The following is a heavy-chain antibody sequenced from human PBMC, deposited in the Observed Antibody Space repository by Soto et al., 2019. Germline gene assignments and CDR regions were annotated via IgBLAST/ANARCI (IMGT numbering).Heavy chain of an antibody. J-gene: IGHJ5*02. V-gene: IGHV4-31*03. D-gene: IGHD2-21*01. CDR1: GGSISSGGYY. CDR2: IYYSGST. CDR3: ARLGAYYQSLDP. Sequence: PSETLSLTCTVSGGSISSGGYYWSWIRQHPGKGLEWIGYIYYSGSTYYNPSLKSRVTISVDTSKNQFSLKLSSVTAADTTVYYCARLGAYYQSLDPWGPGTLVTSPQ.